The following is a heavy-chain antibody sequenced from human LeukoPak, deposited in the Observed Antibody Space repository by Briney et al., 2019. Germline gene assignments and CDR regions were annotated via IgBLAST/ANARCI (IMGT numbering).Heavy chain of an antibody. CDR2: IRNKANSYTT. D-gene: IGHD2-2*01. CDR3: ASSLGSQVGAFDI. Sequence: GGSLRLSCAASGFTFSDHYMDWVRQAPGKGLEWIGRIRNKANSYTTEYAASVKGRFTISRDDSKNSLYLQMNSLKTEDTALYYCASSLGSQVGAFDIWGQGTMVTVSS. CDR1: GFTFSDHY. V-gene: IGHV3-72*01. J-gene: IGHJ3*02.